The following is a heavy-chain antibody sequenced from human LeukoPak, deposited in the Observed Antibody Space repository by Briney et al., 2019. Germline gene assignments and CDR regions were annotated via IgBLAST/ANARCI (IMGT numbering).Heavy chain of an antibody. CDR1: DFTFSSYG. CDR2: ISGSGGST. Sequence: PGGSLRLSCVASDFTFSSYGMSWVRQAPGKGLEWVSAISGSGGSTYYADSVKGRFTISRDNSKNTLYLQMNSLRAEDTAVYYCAKDSPYGGNSSGYWGQGTLVTVSS. CDR3: AKDSPYGGNSSGY. D-gene: IGHD4-17*01. V-gene: IGHV3-23*01. J-gene: IGHJ4*02.